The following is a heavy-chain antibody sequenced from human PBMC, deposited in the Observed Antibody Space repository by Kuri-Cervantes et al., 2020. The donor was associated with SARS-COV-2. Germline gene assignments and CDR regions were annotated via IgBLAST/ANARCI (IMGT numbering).Heavy chain of an antibody. Sequence: SETLSLTCTVSGGSISSSSYYWGWIRQPPGKGLEWIGSIYYSGSTYYNPSLKSRVTISVDTSKNQFSLKLSSVTAADTAVYYCASQGGYSSSSLDYWGQGTLVTVSS. D-gene: IGHD6-6*01. J-gene: IGHJ4*02. CDR3: ASQGGYSSSSLDY. CDR1: GGSISSSSYY. CDR2: IYYSGST. V-gene: IGHV4-39*07.